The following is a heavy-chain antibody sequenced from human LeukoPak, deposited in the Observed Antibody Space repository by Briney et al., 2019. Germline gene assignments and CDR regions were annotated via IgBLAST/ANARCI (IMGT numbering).Heavy chain of an antibody. Sequence: GGSLRLSCAASGFTFSSYAMSWVRQAPGKGLEWVSSISSSSSYIYYADSVKGRFTISRDNAKNSLYLQMNSLRAEDTAVYYCARVGLEWLLTPSQYYFDYWGQGTLVTVSS. V-gene: IGHV3-21*01. CDR3: ARVGLEWLLTPSQYYFDY. CDR2: ISSSSSYI. D-gene: IGHD3-3*01. J-gene: IGHJ4*02. CDR1: GFTFSSYA.